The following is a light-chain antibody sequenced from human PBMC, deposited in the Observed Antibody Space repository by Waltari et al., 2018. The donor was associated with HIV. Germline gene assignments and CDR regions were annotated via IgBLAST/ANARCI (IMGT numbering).Light chain of an antibody. CDR1: SGHSSYA. Sequence: HLVLTQSPSASASLGASVRLTCTLSSGHSSYAIAWHQQQPETGPRFLMKLNSDGSHNKGDWVPVRFSGSSSGAVRYLTITSLQSDDEADYYCQTLGTGIQVFGVGIKLTVL. V-gene: IGLV4-69*01. J-gene: IGLJ3*02. CDR3: QTLGTGIQV. CDR2: LNSDGSH.